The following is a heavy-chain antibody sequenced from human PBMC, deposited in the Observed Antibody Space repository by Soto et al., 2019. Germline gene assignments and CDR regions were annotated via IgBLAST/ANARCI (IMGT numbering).Heavy chain of an antibody. CDR3: ARDSGGTTVAFGMDV. CDR1: GGTFSSYA. J-gene: IGHJ6*02. V-gene: IGHV1-69*01. D-gene: IGHD4-17*01. CDR2: IIPIFGTA. Sequence: QVQLVQSGAELKKPGSSVKVSFKASGGTFSSYAISWVRQAPGQGLEWMGGIIPIFGTANYAQNFQGRVTITADESTSTAYMELSSLRSEDTAVYYCARDSGGTTVAFGMDVWGQGTTVSVSS.